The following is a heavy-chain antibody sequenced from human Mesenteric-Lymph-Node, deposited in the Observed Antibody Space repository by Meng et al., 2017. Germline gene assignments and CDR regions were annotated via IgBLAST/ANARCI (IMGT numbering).Heavy chain of an antibody. Sequence: GNQFYPQSVKGRFTISRDNSQNTLYLQMNSLRAEDTAVYYCATVGSGYYYGLFDYWGQGTLVTVSS. J-gene: IGHJ4*02. D-gene: IGHD3-22*01. CDR2: GNQ. V-gene: IGHV3-30*01. CDR3: ATVGSGYYYGLFDY.